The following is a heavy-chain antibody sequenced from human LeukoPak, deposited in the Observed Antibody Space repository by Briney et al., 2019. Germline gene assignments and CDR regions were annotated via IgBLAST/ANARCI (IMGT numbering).Heavy chain of an antibody. CDR1: GFTFSSYA. CDR2: ISGSGDNT. D-gene: IGHD2-2*01. Sequence: GGSLRLSCAASGFTFSSYAMNWVRQAPGKGLEWVSAISGSGDNTYYADSVKGRFTTSRDNSKNRLYLQMDSLRAEDTAVYYCAKDIVVVPEGQDYWGQGTLVTVSS. J-gene: IGHJ4*02. V-gene: IGHV3-23*01. CDR3: AKDIVVVPEGQDY.